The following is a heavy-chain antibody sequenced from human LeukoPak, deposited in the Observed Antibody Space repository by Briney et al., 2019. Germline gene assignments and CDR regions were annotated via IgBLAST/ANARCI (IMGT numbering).Heavy chain of an antibody. Sequence: PGGSLRLSCAASGFTFSSYAMSWVRQAPGKGLEWVSAISGSGGSTYYADSVKGRFTISRDNSKNTLYLQMNSLRAEDTAVYYCAKEPAYYYDSSGYLDYWGQGTLVTVSS. V-gene: IGHV3-23*01. CDR2: ISGSGGST. CDR3: AKEPAYYYDSSGYLDY. J-gene: IGHJ4*02. CDR1: GFTFSSYA. D-gene: IGHD3-22*01.